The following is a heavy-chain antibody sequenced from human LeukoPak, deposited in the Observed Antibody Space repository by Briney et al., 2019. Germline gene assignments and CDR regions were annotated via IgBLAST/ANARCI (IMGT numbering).Heavy chain of an antibody. CDR1: GYSISSGYY. J-gene: IGHJ4*02. V-gene: IGHV4-38-2*02. Sequence: SETLSLTCTVSGYSISSGYYWGWIRQPPGKGLEWIGSIYHSGSTYYNPSVKSRVTISVDTSKNQFSLKLSSVTAADTAVYYCARDRREWELLSPFDYWGQGTLVTVSS. CDR3: ARDRREWELLSPFDY. D-gene: IGHD1-26*01. CDR2: IYHSGST.